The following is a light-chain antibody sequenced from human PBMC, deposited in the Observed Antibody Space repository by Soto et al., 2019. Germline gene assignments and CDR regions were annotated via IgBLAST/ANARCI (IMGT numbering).Light chain of an antibody. V-gene: IGKV3-20*01. CDR2: GAS. CDR3: QQYGSSPPYT. Sequence: EIVLTQSPGTLSLSPGERATLSCRASQSVSSSYLAWYQQKPGQAPRLLIYGASSMATGIPDRFSGSGSGTDFTLTIIRLESEDFAVYYCQQYGSSPPYTFGQGTKLEI. J-gene: IGKJ2*01. CDR1: QSVSSSY.